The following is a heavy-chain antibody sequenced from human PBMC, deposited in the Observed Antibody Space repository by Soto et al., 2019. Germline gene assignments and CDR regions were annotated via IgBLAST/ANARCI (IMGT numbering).Heavy chain of an antibody. J-gene: IGHJ4*02. CDR1: GFTFSSYS. CDR3: ARDQPGYSYGYGLGY. CDR2: ISSSSSYI. Sequence: EVQLVESGGGLVKPGGSLRLSCAASGFTFSSYSMNWVRQAPGKGLEWVSSISSSSSYIYYADSVKGRFTISRDNVKNSLYLQMNGLRAEDTAVYYCARDQPGYSYGYGLGYWGQGTLVTVSS. V-gene: IGHV3-21*01. D-gene: IGHD5-18*01.